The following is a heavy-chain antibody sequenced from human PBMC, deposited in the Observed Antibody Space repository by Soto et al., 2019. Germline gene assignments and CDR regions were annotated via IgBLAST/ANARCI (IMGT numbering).Heavy chain of an antibody. CDR2: IYPGDSDT. J-gene: IGHJ6*02. CDR3: ARSTYYYDSSGYYDPSYYYGMDV. D-gene: IGHD3-22*01. Sequence: ESLKISCKGSGYSFTSYWIGWVRQMPGKGLEWMGIIYPGDSDTRYSPSFQGQVTISADKSISTAYLQWSSLKASDTAMYYCARSTYYYDSSGYYDPSYYYGMDVWGQGTTVTVSS. CDR1: GYSFTSYW. V-gene: IGHV5-51*01.